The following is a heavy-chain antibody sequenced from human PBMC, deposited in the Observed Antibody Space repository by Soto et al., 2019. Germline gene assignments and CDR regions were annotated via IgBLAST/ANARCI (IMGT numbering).Heavy chain of an antibody. CDR2: IYYSGST. D-gene: IGHD6-19*01. CDR1: GGSISSGDYY. J-gene: IGHJ4*02. CDR3: ARVAVAGTRVDY. V-gene: IGHV4-30-4*01. Sequence: SETLSLTCTVSGGSISSGDYYWSWIRQPPGKGLEWIGYIYYSGSTYYNPSLRSRVTMSIDTSQEQFSLKVSSVTATDTAVYYCARVAVAGTRVDYWGQGTLVTVSS.